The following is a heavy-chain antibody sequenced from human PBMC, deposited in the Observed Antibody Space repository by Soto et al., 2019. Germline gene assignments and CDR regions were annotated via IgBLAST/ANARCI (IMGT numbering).Heavy chain of an antibody. CDR2: INAYNGNT. CDR3: ARGPEVIDY. V-gene: IGHV1-18*04. Sequence: ASVKVSLKASGYTFTGYYMHLVRQAPGQGLEWMGWINAYNGNTNYAQKLQGRVTMTTDTSTSTAYMELRSMRSDDTAVYYCARGPEVIDYWGQGTLVTVSS. CDR1: GYTFTGYY. J-gene: IGHJ4*02. D-gene: IGHD2-21*01.